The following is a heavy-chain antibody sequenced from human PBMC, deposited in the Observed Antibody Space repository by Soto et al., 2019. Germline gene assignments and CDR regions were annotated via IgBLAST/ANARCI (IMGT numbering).Heavy chain of an antibody. CDR1: GGTFSSYT. CDR2: IIPILGIA. Sequence: ASVKVSCKASGGTFSSYTISWVRQAPGQGLEWMGRIIPILGIANYAQKFQGRVTITADKSTSTAYMELSSLRSEDTAVYYCASGPGGELRYFDWFLYWGQGTLVTVSS. J-gene: IGHJ4*02. D-gene: IGHD3-9*01. CDR3: ASGPGGELRYFDWFLY. V-gene: IGHV1-69*02.